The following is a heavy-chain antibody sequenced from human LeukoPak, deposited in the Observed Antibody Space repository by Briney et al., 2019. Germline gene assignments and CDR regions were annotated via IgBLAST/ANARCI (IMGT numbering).Heavy chain of an antibody. CDR1: GGSISSSY. J-gene: IGHJ3*02. CDR3: ARDLWGIAAAGPAFDI. V-gene: IGHV4-59*01. Sequence: SETLSLTCTVSGGSISSSYWSWIRQPPGKRLEWIGYIYYSGSTNYNPSLKSRVTISVDTSKNQFSLKLSSVTAADTAVYYCARDLWGIAAAGPAFDIWGQGTMVTVSS. D-gene: IGHD6-13*01. CDR2: IYYSGST.